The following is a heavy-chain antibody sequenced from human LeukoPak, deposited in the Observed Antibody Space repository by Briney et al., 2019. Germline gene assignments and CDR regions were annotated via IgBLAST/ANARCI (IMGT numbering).Heavy chain of an antibody. CDR2: IYHSWST. D-gene: IGHD3-10*01. V-gene: IGHV4-38-2*02. Sequence: SETLSLTCTVSGYSITSGYYWGWIRQPPGKGLEWIGSIYHSWSTDYNPSLKSRVTQSIDTSRNQFSLKLSSVTAADTAVYYCARDLSRITMVRGVINWFDPWGQGTLVTVSS. CDR3: ARDLSRITMVRGVINWFDP. J-gene: IGHJ5*02. CDR1: GYSITSGYY.